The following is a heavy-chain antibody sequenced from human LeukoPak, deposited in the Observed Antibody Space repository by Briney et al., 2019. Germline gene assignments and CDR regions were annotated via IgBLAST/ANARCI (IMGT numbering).Heavy chain of an antibody. D-gene: IGHD4-17*01. CDR2: IYSTGSA. J-gene: IGHJ4*02. CDR1: AGSISSYY. Sequence: SETLSLTCTISAGSISSYYWTWIRQPAGKGLGWIGHIYSTGSASYNPSLNSRVTMSLDTSKNQFSLKLTSVTAADTAVYYCARAIYGDFYFDYWGQGTLATVSS. CDR3: ARAIYGDFYFDY. V-gene: IGHV4-4*07.